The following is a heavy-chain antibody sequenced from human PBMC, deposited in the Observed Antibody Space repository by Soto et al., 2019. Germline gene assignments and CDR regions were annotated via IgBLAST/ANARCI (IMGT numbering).Heavy chain of an antibody. CDR2: IYYSGST. CDR3: ARGVAALGAWFDP. V-gene: IGHV4-31*03. CDR1: GGSISSGGYY. Sequence: SETLSLTCTVSGGSISSGGYYWSWIRQHPGKGLEWIGYIYYSGSTYYNPSLKSRVTISVDTSKNQFSLKLSSVTAADTAVYYCARGVAALGAWFDPWGQGTLVTVSS. D-gene: IGHD6-6*01. J-gene: IGHJ5*02.